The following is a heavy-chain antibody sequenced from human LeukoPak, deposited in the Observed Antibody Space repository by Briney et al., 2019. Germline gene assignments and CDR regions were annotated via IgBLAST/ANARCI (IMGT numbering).Heavy chain of an antibody. CDR3: ARDRCSGGSCYSSAYYYGMDV. V-gene: IGHV1-8*01. J-gene: IGHJ6*04. Sequence: GASVKVSCKASGYTFTSYDINWVRQATGQGLEWMGWMNPNSGNTGYAQKFQGRVTITADESTSTAYMELSSLRSEDTAVYYCARDRCSGGSCYSSAYYYGMDVWGKGTTVTVSS. CDR1: GYTFTSYD. CDR2: MNPNSGNT. D-gene: IGHD2-15*01.